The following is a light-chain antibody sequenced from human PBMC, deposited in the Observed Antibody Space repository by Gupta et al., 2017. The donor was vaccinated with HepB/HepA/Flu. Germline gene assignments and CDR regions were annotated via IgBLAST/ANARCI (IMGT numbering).Light chain of an antibody. Sequence: EILMTQSPATLSVSPGERATLSCRASQSVSRKLAWHQQKPGQPPRLLMYDSSTRVTGIPARFSGSGSGTEFTLTISSLQSEDFAVYYCQQYNNWLTFGGGTKVEIK. J-gene: IGKJ4*01. V-gene: IGKV3-15*01. CDR2: DSS. CDR3: QQYNNWLT. CDR1: QSVSRK.